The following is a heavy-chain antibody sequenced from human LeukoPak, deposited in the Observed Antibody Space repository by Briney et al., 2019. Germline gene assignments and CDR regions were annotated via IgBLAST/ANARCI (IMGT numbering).Heavy chain of an antibody. CDR1: GYTFTGYY. Sequence: ASVKVSCKASGYTFTGYYMHWARPAPGQGLEWMGWINPNSGGTNYAQKFQGRATMTRDTSISTAYMELSRLRSDDTAVYYCARSGSTAGYYDFWRPFDPWGQGTLVTVSS. J-gene: IGHJ5*02. CDR2: INPNSGGT. V-gene: IGHV1-2*02. D-gene: IGHD3-3*01. CDR3: ARSGSTAGYYDFWRPFDP.